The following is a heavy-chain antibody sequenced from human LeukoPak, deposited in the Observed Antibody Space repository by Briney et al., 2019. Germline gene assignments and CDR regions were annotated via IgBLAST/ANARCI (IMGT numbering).Heavy chain of an antibody. J-gene: IGHJ5*02. CDR3: AREIFPGYCSSTSCYGANWFDP. D-gene: IGHD2-2*01. V-gene: IGHV4-4*07. Sequence: PSETLSLTCTVSGGSISSYYWSWIRQPAGKGLEWIGRIYTSGSTNYNPSLKSRVTMSVDTSKNQFSLKLSSVTAADAAVYYCAREIFPGYCSSTSCYGANWFDPWGQGTLVTVSS. CDR2: IYTSGST. CDR1: GGSISSYY.